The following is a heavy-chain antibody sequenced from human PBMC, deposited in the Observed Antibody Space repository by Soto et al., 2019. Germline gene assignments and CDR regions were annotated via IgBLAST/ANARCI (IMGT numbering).Heavy chain of an antibody. J-gene: IGHJ4*02. Sequence: EVQLLDSGGGLVQPGGSLRLSCAASGFTFSNFDMSWVRQAPGKGLEWVSAISGGGGTTYSADSVKGRFTISRDNSKNTVYLQMNSLRLEDTAIYYCAKGGTFFGPDNWGQRTLVTVSS. CDR3: AKGGTFFGPDN. CDR2: ISGGGGTT. CDR1: GFTFSNFD. V-gene: IGHV3-23*01. D-gene: IGHD3-3*01.